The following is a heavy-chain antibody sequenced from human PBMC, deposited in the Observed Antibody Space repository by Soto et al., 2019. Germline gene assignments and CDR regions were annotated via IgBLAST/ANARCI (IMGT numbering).Heavy chain of an antibody. CDR3: ARGTYYYDSSGYALGY. CDR2: INAGNGNT. J-gene: IGHJ4*02. V-gene: IGHV1-3*01. CDR1: GYTFTSYA. D-gene: IGHD3-22*01. Sequence: ASVKVSCKASGYTFTSYAMHWVRQAPGQRLEWMGWINAGNGNTKYSQKFQGRVTITRDTSASTAYMELSSLRSEDTAVYYCARGTYYYDSSGYALGYWGQGTLVTVSS.